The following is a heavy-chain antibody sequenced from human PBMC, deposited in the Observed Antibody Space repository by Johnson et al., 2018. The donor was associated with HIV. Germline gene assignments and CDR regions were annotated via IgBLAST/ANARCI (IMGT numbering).Heavy chain of an antibody. V-gene: IGHV3-33*06. CDR2: IWYDGSNK. D-gene: IGHD6-19*01. J-gene: IGHJ3*02. CDR1: GFTFDTYG. Sequence: HVQLVESGGGVVQPGRSLRLSCAASGFTFDTYGMHWVRQAPGKGLEWVAVIWYDGSNKYYADSVKGRFTISRDNSKNTLYLQMNSLRAEDTAVYYCAKIIGYSSGSYGVDAFDIWGQGTMVTVSS. CDR3: AKIIGYSSGSYGVDAFDI.